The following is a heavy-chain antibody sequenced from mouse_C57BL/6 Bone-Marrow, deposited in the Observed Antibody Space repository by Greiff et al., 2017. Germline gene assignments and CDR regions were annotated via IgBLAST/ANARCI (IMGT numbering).Heavy chain of an antibody. V-gene: IGHV14-4*01. CDR3: TNITTVVATRWYFDV. CDR1: GFNIKDDY. CDR2: IDPENGDT. Sequence: EVKVEESGAELVRPGASVKLSCTASGFNIKDDYMHWVKQRPEQGLEWIGWIDPENGDTEYASKFKGKATITADTSSNTAYLQLSSRTSEDTAVYYCTNITTVVATRWYFDVWGTGTTVTVSS. J-gene: IGHJ1*03. D-gene: IGHD1-1*01.